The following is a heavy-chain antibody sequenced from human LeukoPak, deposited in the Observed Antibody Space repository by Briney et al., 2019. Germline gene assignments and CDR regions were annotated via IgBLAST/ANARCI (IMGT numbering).Heavy chain of an antibody. D-gene: IGHD2-2*01. V-gene: IGHV3-33*01. J-gene: IGHJ4*02. CDR3: ARADIVVVPAASDY. Sequence: GGSLRLSCAASGFTFGSYGMHWVRQAPGKGLEWVAVIWYDGSNKYYADSVKGRFTISRENSKNTLYLQMNSLRAEDTAVYYCARADIVVVPAASDYWGQGTLVTVSS. CDR1: GFTFGSYG. CDR2: IWYDGSNK.